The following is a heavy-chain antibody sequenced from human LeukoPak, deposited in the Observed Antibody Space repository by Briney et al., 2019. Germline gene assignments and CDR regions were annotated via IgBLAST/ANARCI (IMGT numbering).Heavy chain of an antibody. Sequence: GRSLRLSCAASGFTFDDYAMHWVRQAPGKGLEWVSGISWNSGSIGYADSVKGRFTISRDNAKNSLYLQMNSLRAEDTAVYYCARRFITGTTQSYYYYYYYMDVWGKGTTVTVSS. CDR2: ISWNSGSI. J-gene: IGHJ6*03. CDR3: ARRFITGTTQSYYYYYYYMDV. CDR1: GFTFDDYA. D-gene: IGHD1-20*01. V-gene: IGHV3-9*01.